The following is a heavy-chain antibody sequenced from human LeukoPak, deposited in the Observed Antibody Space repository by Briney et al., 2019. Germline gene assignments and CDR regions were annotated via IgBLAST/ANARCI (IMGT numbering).Heavy chain of an antibody. Sequence: ASVKVSCKAPGYTFTSYDTNWVRQATGQGLEWMGWMNPNSGNTGYAQKFQGRVTMTRNTSISTAYMELSSLRSEDTAVYYCARGPRGYCSGGSCYTSKPPDYWGQGTLVTVSS. CDR3: ARGPRGYCSGGSCYTSKPPDY. CDR1: GYTFTSYD. J-gene: IGHJ4*02. V-gene: IGHV1-8*01. CDR2: MNPNSGNT. D-gene: IGHD2-15*01.